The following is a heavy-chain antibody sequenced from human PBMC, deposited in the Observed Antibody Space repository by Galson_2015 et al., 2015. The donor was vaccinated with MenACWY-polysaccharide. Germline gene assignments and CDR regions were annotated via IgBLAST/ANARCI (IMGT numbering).Heavy chain of an antibody. J-gene: IGHJ4*02. CDR3: AKSYGDYVEGYYFDY. V-gene: IGHV3-9*01. Sequence: SLRLSCAASGFTFDDYAMHWVRQAPGKGLEWVSGISWNSGSIGYADSVKGRFTISRDNAKNSLYLQMNSLRAEDTALYYCAKSYGDYVEGYYFDYWGQGTLVTVSS. D-gene: IGHD4-17*01. CDR2: ISWNSGSI. CDR1: GFTFDDYA.